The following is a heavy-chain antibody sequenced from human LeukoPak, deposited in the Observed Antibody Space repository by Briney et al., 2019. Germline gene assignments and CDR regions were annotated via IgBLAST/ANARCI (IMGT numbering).Heavy chain of an antibody. Sequence: GGSLRLSCAASRFTFSTYGMHWVRQAPGKGLEWVAVISYDGSNKYYADSVKGRFTISRGNSKNTLYLQMNSLRAEDTAVYYCARGVGVGVVIGTFDIWGQGTMVTVSS. CDR2: ISYDGSNK. CDR3: ARGVGVGVVIGTFDI. CDR1: RFTFSTYG. V-gene: IGHV3-30*03. D-gene: IGHD3-3*01. J-gene: IGHJ3*02.